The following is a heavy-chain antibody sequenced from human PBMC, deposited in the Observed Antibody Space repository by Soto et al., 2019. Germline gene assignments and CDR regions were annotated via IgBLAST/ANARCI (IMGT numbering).Heavy chain of an antibody. CDR1: GYTFTSYY. CDR2: INPSGGST. D-gene: IGHD6-6*01. Sequence: QVQLVQSGAEVKKPGASVKVSCKASGYTFTSYYMHWVRQAPGQGLEWMGIINPSGGSTSYAQKFRGRVTMTRDTSTSTVYMELDSLRSEDTAVYYCARTSYHLGSSSSGDDYWGQGTLVTVSS. V-gene: IGHV1-46*03. CDR3: ARTSYHLGSSSSGDDY. J-gene: IGHJ4*02.